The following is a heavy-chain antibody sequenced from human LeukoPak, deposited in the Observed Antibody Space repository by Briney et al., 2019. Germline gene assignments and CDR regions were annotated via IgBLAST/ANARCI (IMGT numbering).Heavy chain of an antibody. CDR2: IYYSGST. CDR3: ARAAILPGYYYYGMDV. Sequence: SETLSLTCTVSGGSVSSGSYYWSWIRQPPGTGLEWIGYIYYSGSTNYNPSLKSRVTISVDTSKNQFSLKLSSVTAADTAVYYCARAAILPGYYYYGMDVWGQGTTVTVSS. J-gene: IGHJ6*02. CDR1: GGSVSSGSYY. D-gene: IGHD2-2*01. V-gene: IGHV4-61*01.